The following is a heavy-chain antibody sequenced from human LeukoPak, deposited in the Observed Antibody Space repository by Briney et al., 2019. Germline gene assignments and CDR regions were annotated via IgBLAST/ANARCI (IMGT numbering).Heavy chain of an antibody. V-gene: IGHV1-8*01. CDR3: ARAAYYYDSSSYYIGY. Sequence: GASVKVSCKASGYIFTSHEINWVRQATGQGLEWMGWMSPHSGNTAYAQKFQGRVTMTRNTSINTAYMELSSLSSEDTAVYFCARAAYYYDSSSYYIGYWGQGTLVTVSS. D-gene: IGHD3-22*01. CDR2: MSPHSGNT. J-gene: IGHJ4*02. CDR1: GYIFTSHE.